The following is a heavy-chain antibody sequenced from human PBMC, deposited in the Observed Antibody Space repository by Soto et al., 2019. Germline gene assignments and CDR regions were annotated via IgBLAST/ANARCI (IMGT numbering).Heavy chain of an antibody. D-gene: IGHD2-15*01. J-gene: IGHJ6*02. CDR3: ARDRVVVVAAWIIPMDV. V-gene: IGHV4-59*01. CDR1: GGSISSYY. Sequence: SETLSLTCTVSGGSISSYYWSWIRQPPGKGLEWIGYIYYSGSTNYNPSLKSRVTISVDTSKNQFSLKLSSVTAADTAVYYCARDRVVVVAAWIIPMDVWGQGTTVTVSS. CDR2: IYYSGST.